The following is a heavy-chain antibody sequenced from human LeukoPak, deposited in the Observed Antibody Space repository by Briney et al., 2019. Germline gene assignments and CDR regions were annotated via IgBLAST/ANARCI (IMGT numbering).Heavy chain of an antibody. D-gene: IGHD3-10*01. CDR1: GFTFSSYW. J-gene: IGHJ4*02. Sequence: GGSLRLSCAASGFTFSSYWMSWVRQAPGKGLEWVANIKQDGSEKYYVDSVKGRFTISRDNAKNSLYLQMNSLRAEDTAVYYCARTPRTETIWFWEYYFDYWGQGTLVTVSS. CDR2: IKQDGSEK. V-gene: IGHV3-7*01. CDR3: ARTPRTETIWFWEYYFDY.